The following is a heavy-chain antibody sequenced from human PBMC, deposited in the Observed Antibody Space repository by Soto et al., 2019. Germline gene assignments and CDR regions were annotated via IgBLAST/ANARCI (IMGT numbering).Heavy chain of an antibody. CDR1: GGSFSGYY. V-gene: IGHV4-34*01. Sequence: QVQLQQWGAGLLKPSETLSLTCAVYGGSFSGYYWSWIRQPPGQGLEWIGEINHSGSTNYNPSLKSRVTISVDTSKNQFSLKLSSVTAADTAVYYCARGRGAAGTPYYFDYWGQGTLVTVSS. CDR3: ARGRGAAGTPYYFDY. J-gene: IGHJ4*02. CDR2: INHSGST. D-gene: IGHD6-13*01.